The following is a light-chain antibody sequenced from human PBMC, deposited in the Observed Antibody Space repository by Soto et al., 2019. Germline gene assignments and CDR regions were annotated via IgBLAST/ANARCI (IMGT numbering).Light chain of an antibody. CDR3: SSFVGGNTYV. CDR2: DVS. Sequence: QSALTQPPSASGSPGQSVTISCTGASSDVGGYSYVSWYQQHPGKAPKLMIYDVSKRPSGIPDRFSGSKSGYTAFLTVSGLQAEDEADYYCSSFVGGNTYVFGTGTKLTVL. J-gene: IGLJ1*01. CDR1: SSDVGGYSY. V-gene: IGLV2-8*01.